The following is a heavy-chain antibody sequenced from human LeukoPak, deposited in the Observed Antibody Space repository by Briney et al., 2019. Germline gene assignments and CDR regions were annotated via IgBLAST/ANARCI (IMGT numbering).Heavy chain of an antibody. D-gene: IGHD5-18*01. V-gene: IGHV3-72*01. J-gene: IGHJ4*02. CDR1: GFTFSDHY. Sequence: PGGSLRLSCAASGFTFSDHYMDWVRQAPGKGLEWVGRTRNKANSYTTEYAASVKGRFTISRDDSKNSLYLQMNSLKTEDTAVYYCASHRGTAKAGQFDYWGQGTLVTVSS. CDR2: TRNKANSYTT. CDR3: ASHRGTAKAGQFDY.